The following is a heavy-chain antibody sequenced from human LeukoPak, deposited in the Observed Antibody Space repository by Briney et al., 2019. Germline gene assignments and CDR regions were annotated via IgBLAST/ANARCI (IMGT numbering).Heavy chain of an antibody. CDR2: IYHSGTT. D-gene: IGHD2/OR15-2a*01. CDR3: TRPKSNTYLRSVFDI. Sequence: PSETLSLTCTVSGYSISSGYYWGWIRQPPGKGLEWIGSIYHSGTTYYNPSLKSRVTISIDTSKNQFSLKLSSVTAADTAVYYCTRPKSNTYLRSVFDIWGQGTMVTVSS. CDR1: GYSISSGYY. J-gene: IGHJ3*02. V-gene: IGHV4-38-2*02.